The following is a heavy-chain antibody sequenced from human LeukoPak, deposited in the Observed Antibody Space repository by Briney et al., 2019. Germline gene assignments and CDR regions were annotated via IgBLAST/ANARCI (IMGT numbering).Heavy chain of an antibody. Sequence: ASVKVSCKASGYTFTGYYMHWVRQAPGQGLEWMGWINPNSGGTNYAQKFQGRVTMTRDTSISTAYMELSSLRSEDTAVYYCAKCWEPEYYYFDYWGQETLVTVSS. J-gene: IGHJ4*02. V-gene: IGHV1-2*02. CDR1: GYTFTGYY. CDR2: INPNSGGT. D-gene: IGHD1-26*01. CDR3: AKCWEPEYYYFDY.